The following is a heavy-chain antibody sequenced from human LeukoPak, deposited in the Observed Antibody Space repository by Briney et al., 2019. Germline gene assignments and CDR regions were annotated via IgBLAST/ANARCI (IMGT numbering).Heavy chain of an antibody. D-gene: IGHD1-26*01. V-gene: IGHV3-23*01. Sequence: PGGSLRLSCEDSGFIFSNVWMSWVRQAPGKGLEWVSGISGTGGATYYADSVKGRFTISRDNSKNTLSLQMNSLRAEDTAVYYCAKGIESSGTYYTSFDYWGQGTLVTVSS. CDR2: ISGTGGAT. CDR3: AKGIESSGTYYTSFDY. J-gene: IGHJ4*02. CDR1: GFIFSNVW.